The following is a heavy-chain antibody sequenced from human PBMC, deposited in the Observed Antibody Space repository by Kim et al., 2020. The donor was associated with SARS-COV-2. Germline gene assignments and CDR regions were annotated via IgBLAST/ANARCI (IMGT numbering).Heavy chain of an antibody. J-gene: IGHJ4*02. Sequence: SETLSLTCTVSGGSITYYSWSWIRQPPGKGLEWIGYIDYSGNTNYKPSLKSRVTISGDTSRNQFSLKLSSVTAADTAVYYCARWVAAAHLLDYWGQGILVTVSS. CDR2: IDYSGNT. D-gene: IGHD2-2*01. V-gene: IGHV4-59*13. CDR3: ARWVAAAHLLDY. CDR1: GGSITYYS.